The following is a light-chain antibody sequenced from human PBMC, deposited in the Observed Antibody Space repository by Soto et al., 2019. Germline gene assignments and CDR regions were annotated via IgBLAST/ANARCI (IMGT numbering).Light chain of an antibody. V-gene: IGLV2-14*01. CDR3: SSYTSTNTLAV. J-gene: IGLJ1*01. Sequence: QSALTQPASVSGSPGQSITISCTGTSSDVGGYNYVSWYQQHAGFAPKLIIYEVSNRPSGVSNRFSGSKSGDTASLTISGLQAEDVADYYCSSYTSTNTLAVFGTGTKVTVL. CDR1: SSDVGGYNY. CDR2: EVS.